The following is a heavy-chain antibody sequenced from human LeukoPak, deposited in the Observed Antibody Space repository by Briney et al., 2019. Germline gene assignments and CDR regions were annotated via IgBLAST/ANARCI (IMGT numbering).Heavy chain of an antibody. CDR3: ARAPTLHITGTLEFDY. D-gene: IGHD1-20*01. J-gene: IGHJ4*02. CDR1: GGTFSSYA. Sequence: SAKVSCKASGGTFSSYAISWVRQAPGQGLEWMGRIIPIFGTANYAQKFQGRVTITTDESTSTAYMELSSLRSEDTAVYYCARAPTLHITGTLEFDYWGQGTLVTVSS. V-gene: IGHV1-69*05. CDR2: IIPIFGTA.